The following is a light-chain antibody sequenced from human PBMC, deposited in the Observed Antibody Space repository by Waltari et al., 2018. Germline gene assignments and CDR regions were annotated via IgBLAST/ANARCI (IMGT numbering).Light chain of an antibody. CDR2: GAS. Sequence: EIVMTQSPATLSVSPGDRATLSCRASQGVASNLAWYQQKPGQAPRLLIYGASNGATGIPARFSGSGSGTDFTLTISSLQSEDFAVYYCQQYNDWPFTFGGGTKVEIK. CDR1: QGVASN. V-gene: IGKV3-15*01. J-gene: IGKJ4*01. CDR3: QQYNDWPFT.